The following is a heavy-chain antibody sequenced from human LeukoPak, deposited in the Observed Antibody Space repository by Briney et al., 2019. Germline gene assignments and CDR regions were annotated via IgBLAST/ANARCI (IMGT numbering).Heavy chain of an antibody. CDR1: GFTFSTYW. CDR3: ARQLLEDSSSWYKSYYYYMDV. J-gene: IGHJ6*03. Sequence: PGGSLRLSCAGSGFTFSTYWMHWVRQAPGKGLEWVALIWYDGSSKYYADSVKGRFTISRDNSKNTLYLQMNSLRAEDTALYYCARQLLEDSSSWYKSYYYYMDVWGKGTTVTVSS. D-gene: IGHD6-13*01. CDR2: IWYDGSSK. V-gene: IGHV3-33*08.